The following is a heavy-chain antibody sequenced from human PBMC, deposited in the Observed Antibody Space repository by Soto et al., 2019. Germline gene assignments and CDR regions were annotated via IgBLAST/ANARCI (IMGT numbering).Heavy chain of an antibody. J-gene: IGHJ6*02. CDR2: IGTAGDT. CDR1: GFTFSSYD. D-gene: IGHD4-17*01. V-gene: IGHV3-13*01. Sequence: EVQLVESGGGLVQPGGSLRLSCAASGFTFSSYDMHWVRQATGKGLEWVSAIGTAGDTYYPGSVKGRFTISRENAKNSLYLQMNRLRAEDTAVYYWARTDYWGGMDVWGQGTTVTVSS. CDR3: ARTDYWGGMDV.